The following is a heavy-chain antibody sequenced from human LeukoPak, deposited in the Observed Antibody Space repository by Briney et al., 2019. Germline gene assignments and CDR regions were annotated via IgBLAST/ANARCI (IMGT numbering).Heavy chain of an antibody. D-gene: IGHD3-22*01. CDR3: ARLYYETGGYYYIDY. CDR2: IYYSGST. J-gene: IGHJ4*02. V-gene: IGHV4-59*01. Sequence: PSETLSLTCTVSGGSITSYYWSWIRQPPGKGLEYIGYIYYSGSTNYNPSLKSRVTISVDTSKNQFSLKLSFVTAADTAVYYCARLYYETGGYYYIDYWGQGTLVTVSS. CDR1: GGSITSYY.